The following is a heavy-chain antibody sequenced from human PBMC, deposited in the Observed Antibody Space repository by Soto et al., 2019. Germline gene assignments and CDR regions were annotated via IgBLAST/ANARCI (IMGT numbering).Heavy chain of an antibody. D-gene: IGHD2-2*01. CDR2: INPSGGST. CDR1: GYTFTSYY. V-gene: IGHV1-46*03. Sequence: ASVKVSCKASGYTFTSYYMHWVRQAPGQGLEWMGIINPSGGSTSYAQKFQGRVTMTRDTSTSTVYMELSSLRSEDTAVYYCARNPHPVVVPAAKELYYYYMDVWGKGTTVTVSS. J-gene: IGHJ6*03. CDR3: ARNPHPVVVPAAKELYYYYMDV.